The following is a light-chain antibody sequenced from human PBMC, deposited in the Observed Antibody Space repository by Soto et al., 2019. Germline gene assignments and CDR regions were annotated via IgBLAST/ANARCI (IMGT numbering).Light chain of an antibody. CDR1: QSFRGL. V-gene: IGKV3-11*01. Sequence: EVVLTQSPVTLSLSPGERATLSCRASQSFRGLLAWYQQKPGQAPRLLIYDTYNRATGIPPRFSGRWSGTDFTLTISSLEPEDSAVYYCQQRHMWPITFGQGTLLEIK. J-gene: IGKJ5*01. CDR3: QQRHMWPIT. CDR2: DTY.